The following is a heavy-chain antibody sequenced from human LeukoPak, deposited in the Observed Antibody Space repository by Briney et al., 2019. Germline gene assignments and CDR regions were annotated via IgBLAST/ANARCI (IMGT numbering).Heavy chain of an antibody. Sequence: SETLTLTCSVSGYSIRNSFYYWGWIRQSPGKGLEWIGSVDYSGGTYYHPSLKSRVTISVDTSKNQFSLKLSSVTAADTAVYYCARDFDSSGYYYEDWGQGTLVTVSS. CDR3: ARDFDSSGYYYED. CDR1: GYSIRNSFYY. V-gene: IGHV4-39*07. J-gene: IGHJ4*02. CDR2: VDYSGGT. D-gene: IGHD3-22*01.